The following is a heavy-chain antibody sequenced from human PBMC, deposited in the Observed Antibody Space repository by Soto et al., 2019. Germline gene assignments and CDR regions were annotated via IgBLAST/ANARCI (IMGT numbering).Heavy chain of an antibody. J-gene: IGHJ5*02. V-gene: IGHV4-31*03. Sequence: QVQLQESGPGVVKPSQTLSLTCTVSCGSIDSGVYYWHWIRQHPVKGLEWIAYISNSGSTHYNPSLSSRLTTSVDTSKHQFSLELSSVTAADTAVYYCVRVGEKDNYFGPWGQGTLVTVSS. CDR3: VRVGEKDNYFGP. CDR2: ISNSGST. CDR1: CGSIDSGVYY. D-gene: IGHD2-21*01.